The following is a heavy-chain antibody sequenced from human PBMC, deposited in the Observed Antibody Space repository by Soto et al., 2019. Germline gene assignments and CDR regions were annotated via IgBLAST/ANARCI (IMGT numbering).Heavy chain of an antibody. V-gene: IGHV4-34*01. D-gene: IGHD6-13*01. CDR1: GGSFTGYY. CDR3: AREAAAATRGDFDY. Sequence: PWETLSLTCAVYGGSFTGYYWSWIRQPPGKGLEWIGGIHHSGSTHYNPPLKSRVTMSLDTSKNQFSLKVRSVTAADTAVYYCAREAAAATRGDFDYWGQGTLVTVSS. J-gene: IGHJ4*02. CDR2: IHHSGST.